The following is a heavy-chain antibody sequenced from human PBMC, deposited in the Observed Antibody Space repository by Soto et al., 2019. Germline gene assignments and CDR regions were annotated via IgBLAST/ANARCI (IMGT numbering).Heavy chain of an antibody. V-gene: IGHV1-18*01. CDR2: ISAYNGNT. J-gene: IGHJ5*02. CDR1: GYTFTSYG. Sequence: QVQLVQSGAEVKKPGASVKVSCKASGYTFTSYGISWVRQAPGQGLEWMGWISAYNGNTNYAQKLQGRVTMTTDTSTSTGFMEVKSLRSDDTAVYYFTGDDKQLPSWFDPWGQGTLVTVSS. D-gene: IGHD6-6*01. CDR3: TGDDKQLPSWFDP.